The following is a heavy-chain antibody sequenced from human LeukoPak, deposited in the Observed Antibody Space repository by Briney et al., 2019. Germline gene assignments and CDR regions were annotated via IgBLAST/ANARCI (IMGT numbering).Heavy chain of an antibody. CDR2: ISSGSSIM. J-gene: IGHJ4*02. D-gene: IGHD4-17*01. Sequence: PGGSLRLSCVASGFTFGSYSMNWVRQAPGKGLEWVSYISSGSSIMYYADSVKGRFSISRDNAKNSLFLRMDSLRDDDTAVYYCAREGGDYGDYWGQGTLVTVSS. V-gene: IGHV3-48*02. CDR3: AREGGDYGDY. CDR1: GFTFGSYS.